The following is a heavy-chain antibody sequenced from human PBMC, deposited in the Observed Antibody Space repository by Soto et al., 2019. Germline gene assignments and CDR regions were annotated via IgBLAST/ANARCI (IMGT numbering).Heavy chain of an antibody. J-gene: IGHJ4*02. D-gene: IGHD6-13*01. CDR1: GFTLSTYW. Sequence: EVQVVESGGGLVQPVGSLRLSCAASGFTLSTYWMTWVRQAPGKGLEWVANIKQDGSEKYYVDSVKGRFTVSRDNAKNSLYLQMNSLITEDTAVYYCGTADRVTAAGVTVQWGQGTLVTVSS. CDR2: IKQDGSEK. CDR3: GTADRVTAAGVTVQ. V-gene: IGHV3-7*01.